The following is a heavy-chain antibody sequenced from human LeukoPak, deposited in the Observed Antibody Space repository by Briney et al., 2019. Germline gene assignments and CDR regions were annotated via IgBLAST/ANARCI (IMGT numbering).Heavy chain of an antibody. V-gene: IGHV3-48*03. Sequence: GGSLRLSRAPSAFTFCTYEMTWVRPAPGKALECVSYISSSGSTIYYEASVKGRFTISRHNAKNSLYLQMNSLRAQHTAVYYCARAVEPNYWGQGTLVTVSS. J-gene: IGHJ4*02. CDR2: ISSSGSTI. CDR3: ARAVEPNY. CDR1: AFTFCTYE.